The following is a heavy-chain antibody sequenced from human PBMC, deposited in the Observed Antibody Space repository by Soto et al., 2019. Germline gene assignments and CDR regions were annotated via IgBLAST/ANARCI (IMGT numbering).Heavy chain of an antibody. J-gene: IGHJ4*02. CDR3: ARELAAAGSFDY. V-gene: IGHV3-23*01. Sequence: EVQLLESGGGFIQPGGSLRLSCAASGFTFSNYGMSWVRQAPGKGLEWVSAISASGGTTYYADSVKGRFTISRDNAKNSLYLQMNSLRAEDTAVYYCARELAAAGSFDYWGQGTLVTVSS. D-gene: IGHD6-13*01. CDR2: ISASGGTT. CDR1: GFTFSNYG.